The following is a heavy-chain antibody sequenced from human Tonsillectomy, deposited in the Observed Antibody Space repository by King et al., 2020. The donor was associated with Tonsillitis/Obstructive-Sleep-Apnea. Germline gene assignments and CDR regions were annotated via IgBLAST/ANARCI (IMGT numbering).Heavy chain of an antibody. J-gene: IGHJ6*03. D-gene: IGHD3-3*01. CDR3: ARTSEGYDFWSGYPRDYYYMDV. CDR1: GVSLSNARIG. CDR2: IFSNYEK. Sequence: VTLKESGPVLVKPTETLTLTCTVSGVSLSNARIGVSWIRQPPGKALEWLAHIFSNYEKSYSTSLMSRPTIPKDTSKSQVVLTMTNMDPWDTATYYCARTSEGYDFWSGYPRDYYYMDVWGKGTTVTVSS. V-gene: IGHV2-26*01.